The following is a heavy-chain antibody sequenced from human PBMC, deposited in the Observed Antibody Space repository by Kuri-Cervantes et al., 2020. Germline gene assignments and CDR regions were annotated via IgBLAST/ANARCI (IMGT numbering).Heavy chain of an antibody. CDR1: GFTFSSYG. Sequence: GESLKISCAASGFTFSSYGMHWVRQAPGKGLEWVAVISYDGSNKYYADSVKGRFTISRDNSKNTLYLQMNSLRAEDTAVYHCVKDHTYSGNSGPIDWGQGTLVTVSS. CDR3: VKDHTYSGNSGPID. J-gene: IGHJ4*02. V-gene: IGHV3-30*18. CDR2: ISYDGSNK. D-gene: IGHD4-23*01.